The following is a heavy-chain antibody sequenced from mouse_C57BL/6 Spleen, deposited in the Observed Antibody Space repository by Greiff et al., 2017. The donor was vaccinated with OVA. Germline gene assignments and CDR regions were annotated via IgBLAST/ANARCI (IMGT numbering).Heavy chain of an antibody. CDR2: IYPRSGNT. CDR3: ARKGDGSSYEYFDV. D-gene: IGHD1-1*01. V-gene: IGHV1-81*01. CDR1: GYTFTSYG. J-gene: IGHJ1*03. Sequence: QVQLQQSGAELARPGASVKLSCKASGYTFTSYGISWVKQRTGQGLEWIGEIYPRSGNTYYNEKFKSKATLTVDKSSSTAYMQLSSLTSEDSAVYYCARKGDGSSYEYFDVWGTGTTVTVSS.